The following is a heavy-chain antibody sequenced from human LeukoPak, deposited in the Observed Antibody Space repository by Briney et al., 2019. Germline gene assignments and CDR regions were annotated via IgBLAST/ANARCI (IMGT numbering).Heavy chain of an antibody. D-gene: IGHD6-13*01. CDR3: AKDPGIAAAGSPGY. V-gene: IGHV3-21*01. CDR2: ISSSSSYI. Sequence: PGGSLRLSCAASGFTFSSYSMNWVRQAPGKGLEWVSSISSSSSYIYYADSVKGRFTISRDNSKNTLYLQMNSLRAEDTAVYYCAKDPGIAAAGSPGYWGQGTLVTVSS. CDR1: GFTFSSYS. J-gene: IGHJ4*02.